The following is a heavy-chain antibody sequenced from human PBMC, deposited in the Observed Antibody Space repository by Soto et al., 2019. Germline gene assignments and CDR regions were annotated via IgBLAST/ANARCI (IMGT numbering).Heavy chain of an antibody. CDR3: ARVNGYYYYYYGMDV. CDR2: IYSGGST. Sequence: GGSLRLSCAASGFTVSSNYMSWVRQAPGKGLEWVSVIYSGGSTYYADSVKGRFTISRDNSKITLYLQMNSLRAEDTAVYYCARVNGYYYYYYGMDVWGQGTTVTVSS. D-gene: IGHD3-9*01. CDR1: GFTVSSNY. V-gene: IGHV3-53*01. J-gene: IGHJ6*02.